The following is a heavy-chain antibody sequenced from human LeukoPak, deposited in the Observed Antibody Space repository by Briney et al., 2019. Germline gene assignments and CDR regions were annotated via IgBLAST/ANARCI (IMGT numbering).Heavy chain of an antibody. CDR1: GYTFTSYD. J-gene: IGHJ6*02. CDR3: ARRNYDSSGYKHYGMDV. V-gene: IGHV1-8*01. Sequence: ASVTVSCKASGYTFTSYDINWVRQATGQGLEWMGWMNPNSGNTGYAQKFQGRVTMTRNTSISTAYMELSSLRSEDTAVYYCARRNYDSSGYKHYGMDVWGQGTTVTVSS. D-gene: IGHD3-22*01. CDR2: MNPNSGNT.